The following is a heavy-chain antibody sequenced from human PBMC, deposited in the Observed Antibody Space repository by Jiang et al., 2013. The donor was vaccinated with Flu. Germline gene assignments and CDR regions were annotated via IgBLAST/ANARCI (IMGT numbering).Heavy chain of an antibody. J-gene: IGHJ4*02. CDR2: IYYSGST. CDR3: ARGARISGIFYGLDY. V-gene: IGHV4-61*01. Sequence: LLKPSETLSLTCTVSGGSVSSGSYYWSWIRQPPGKGLEWIGYIYYSGSTNYNPSLKSRVTISMDTAKNQLSLKMRSVTAADTAVYYCARGARISGIFYGLDYWGQGILVTASS. CDR1: GGSVSSGSYY. D-gene: IGHD1-26*01.